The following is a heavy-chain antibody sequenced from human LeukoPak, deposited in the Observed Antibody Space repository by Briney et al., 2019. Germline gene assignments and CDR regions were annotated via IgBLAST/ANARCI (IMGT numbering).Heavy chain of an antibody. J-gene: IGHJ6*03. CDR3: ARLKFYDSTGYSPGYYMDV. V-gene: IGHV4-4*07. D-gene: IGHD3-22*01. CDR1: GGSIISNY. CDR2: IYGSGIT. Sequence: PSETLSLTCTVSGGSIISNYWSWIRQSAGTGLEWIGRIYGSGITDYNPSLKSRVTMSLDTSRKQFSLRLTSVTAADTAVYYCARLKFYDSTGYSPGYYMDVWGKGTTVYVFS.